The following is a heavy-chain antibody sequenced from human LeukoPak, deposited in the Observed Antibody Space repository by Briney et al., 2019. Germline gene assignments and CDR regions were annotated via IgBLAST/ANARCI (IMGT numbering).Heavy chain of an antibody. CDR1: AGSINNYY. CDR3: ARVAARYVGMDV. V-gene: IGHV4-59*01. CDR2: IYYSGST. J-gene: IGHJ6*02. D-gene: IGHD6-6*01. Sequence: SETLSLTCTVSAGSINNYYWSWIRQPPGKGLEWIGYIYYSGSTNYNPSLKSRVTISVDTSKKQVSLNLSSVTAADTAVYYCARVAARYVGMDVWGQGTTVTVSS.